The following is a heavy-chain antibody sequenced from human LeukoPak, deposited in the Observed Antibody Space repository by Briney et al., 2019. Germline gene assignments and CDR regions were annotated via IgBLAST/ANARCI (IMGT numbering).Heavy chain of an antibody. CDR3: ARDRGVRGGERPDGFDI. CDR2: INPNSGGT. CDR1: GYTFTGYY. D-gene: IGHD3-10*01. V-gene: IGHV1-2*02. Sequence: ASVKVSCKASGYTFTGYYMHWVRQAPGQGLEWMGGINPNSGGTNYAQKFQGRVTMTRDTSISTAYMELRRLRSDDTAVYYCARDRGVRGGERPDGFDIWGLGTMVTVSS. J-gene: IGHJ3*02.